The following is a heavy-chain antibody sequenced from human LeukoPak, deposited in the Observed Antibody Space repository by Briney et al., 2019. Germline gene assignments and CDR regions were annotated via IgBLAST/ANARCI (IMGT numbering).Heavy chain of an antibody. CDR1: GFTFSDYW. D-gene: IGHD1-26*01. J-gene: IGHJ4*02. CDR2: IKQDGTER. V-gene: IGHV3-7*01. Sequence: PGGSLRLSRTASGFTFSDYWMNWVRQAPGKGLEWVATIKQDGTERYYVDSVKGRFTISRDGAKNSLYLQMDSLRAEDTAVYYCARGPSSGSYFPYWGQGTLVTVSS. CDR3: ARGPSSGSYFPY.